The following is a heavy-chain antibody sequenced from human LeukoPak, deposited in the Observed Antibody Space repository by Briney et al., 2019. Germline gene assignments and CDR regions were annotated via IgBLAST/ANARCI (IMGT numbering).Heavy chain of an antibody. Sequence: GGSLRLSCAASGFTVSSNYMSWVRQAPGKGLEWVSVIYSGGSTYYADSVKGRFTISRDNSKNTLYLQMNSLRAEDTAVYYCARGGYSYGNDAFDIWGQGTMVTVSS. CDR3: ARGGYSYGNDAFDI. CDR1: GFTVSSNY. V-gene: IGHV3-53*01. CDR2: IYSGGST. D-gene: IGHD5-18*01. J-gene: IGHJ3*02.